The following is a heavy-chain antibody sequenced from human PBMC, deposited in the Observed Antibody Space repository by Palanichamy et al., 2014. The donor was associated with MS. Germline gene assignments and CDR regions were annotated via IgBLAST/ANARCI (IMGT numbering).Heavy chain of an antibody. CDR1: GYTFTSYY. V-gene: IGHV1-46*01. Sequence: QVQLVQSGAEVKKPGASVKVSCKASGYTFTSYYMHWVRQAPGQGLEWMGIINPSGGSTSYAQKFQGRVTMTRDTSTSTVYMELSNLRSEDTAVYYCARDGRYCSGGSCYYFDYWGQGTLVTVSS. J-gene: IGHJ4*02. D-gene: IGHD2-15*01. CDR3: ARDGRYCSGGSCYYFDY. CDR2: INPSGGST.